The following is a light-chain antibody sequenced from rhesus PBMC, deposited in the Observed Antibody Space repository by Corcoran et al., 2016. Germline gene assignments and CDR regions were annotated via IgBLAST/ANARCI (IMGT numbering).Light chain of an antibody. CDR3: MQGIEFPPT. J-gene: IGKJ1*01. CDR2: EVS. V-gene: IGKV2-104*02. CDR1: QSLLDSEDGNTY. Sequence: DIVMTQTPLSLPVTPGEPASISCRSSQSLLDSEDGNTYLAWYLQKPGQSPPLLIYEVSNRASGVPDRFSGNGSDTDFTLKISRVEAEDVGVYYCMQGIEFPPTFGQGTKVEIK.